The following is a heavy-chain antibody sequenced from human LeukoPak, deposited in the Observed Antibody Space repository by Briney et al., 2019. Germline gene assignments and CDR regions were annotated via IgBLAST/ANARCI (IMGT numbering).Heavy chain of an antibody. CDR2: IYYSGST. CDR1: GGSISSYY. D-gene: IGHD6-13*01. CDR3: ARSHPSSSWYVGFDY. J-gene: IGHJ4*02. V-gene: IGHV4-59*08. Sequence: PSETLSLTCTVSGGSISSYYWSWVRQPPGKGLEWIGYIYYSGSTNYNPSLKSRVTISVDTSKNQFSLKLSSVTAADTAVYYCARSHPSSSWYVGFDYWGQGTLVTVSS.